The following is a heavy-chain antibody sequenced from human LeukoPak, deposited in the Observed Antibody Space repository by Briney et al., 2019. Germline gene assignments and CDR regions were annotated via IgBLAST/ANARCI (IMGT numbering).Heavy chain of an antibody. V-gene: IGHV3-74*01. D-gene: IGHD6-19*01. CDR1: EFTFSSYS. CDR3: ASCVAVPGLPDY. CDR2: INSDGSDT. J-gene: IGHJ4*02. Sequence: GGSLRLSCAASEFTFSSYSMSWVRQAPGKGLVWVSRINSDGSDTSYADSVQGRFTISRDNAKNTLYLQMNSLRAEDTAVYYCASCVAVPGLPDYWGQGTLVTVSS.